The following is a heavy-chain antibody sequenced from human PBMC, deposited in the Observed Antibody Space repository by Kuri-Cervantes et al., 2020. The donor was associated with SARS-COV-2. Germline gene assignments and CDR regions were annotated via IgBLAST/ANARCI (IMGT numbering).Heavy chain of an antibody. J-gene: IGHJ4*02. D-gene: IGHD6-13*01. CDR3: ARVDSSLTIDY. V-gene: IGHV4-30-2*01. CDR2: IYHSGST. Sequence: SETLSLTCAVSGGPISSGGYSWSWIRQPPGKGLEWIGYIYHSGSTYFNPSLKSRVTLSADRSKNQFSLNLTSVTAADTAVYYCARVDSSLTIDYWGQGTLVTVSS. CDR1: GGPISSGGYS.